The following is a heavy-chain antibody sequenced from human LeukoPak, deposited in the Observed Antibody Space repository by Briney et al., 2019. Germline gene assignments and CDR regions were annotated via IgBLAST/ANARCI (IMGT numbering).Heavy chain of an antibody. V-gene: IGHV3-48*04. D-gene: IGHD6-19*01. CDR2: ISSSSSNTI. Sequence: GGSLRLSCAASGFTFSSYSMNWVRQAPGKGLEWVSFISSSSSNTIHYADAVKGRFTISRDNAKNSLYLQMNSLRAEDTAVYYCARLWLGSLYLDYWGQGTLVTVSS. CDR3: ARLWLGSLYLDY. J-gene: IGHJ4*02. CDR1: GFTFSSYS.